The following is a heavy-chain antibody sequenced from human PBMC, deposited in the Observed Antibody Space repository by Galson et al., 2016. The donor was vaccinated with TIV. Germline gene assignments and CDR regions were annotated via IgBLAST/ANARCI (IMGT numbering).Heavy chain of an antibody. CDR3: AKDRQWIPSSLDY. CDR1: GFRFNSYA. D-gene: IGHD5-18*01. Sequence: SLRLSCAASGFRFNSYAMNWVRQAPGKGLEWVSSMGGTGGSTYYADSVKGRFTISRDSYKDTVYLQMNSLRAEDTAIYFCAKDRQWIPSSLDYWGQGILVTVSS. J-gene: IGHJ4*02. CDR2: MGGTGGST. V-gene: IGHV3-23*01.